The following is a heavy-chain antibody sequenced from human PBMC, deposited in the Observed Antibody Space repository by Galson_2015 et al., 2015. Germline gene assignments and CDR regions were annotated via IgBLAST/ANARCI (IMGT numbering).Heavy chain of an antibody. D-gene: IGHD3-22*01. CDR1: GFTFSSYA. CDR3: AKLSVRKRITMIVVLSGYFQH. J-gene: IGHJ1*01. V-gene: IGHV3-23*01. CDR2: ISGSGGNT. Sequence: SLRLSCAASGFTFSSYAMSWVRQAPGKGLEWVSAISGSGGNTYYADSVKGRFTISRDNSKNTLYLQMNSLRAEDTAVYYCAKLSVRKRITMIVVLSGYFQHWGQGTLVTVSS.